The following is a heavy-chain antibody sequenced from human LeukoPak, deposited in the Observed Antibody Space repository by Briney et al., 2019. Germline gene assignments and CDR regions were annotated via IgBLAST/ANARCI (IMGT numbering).Heavy chain of an antibody. CDR1: GLTFSSYA. D-gene: IGHD3-10*01. J-gene: IGHJ4*02. Sequence: GGALRLSCAASGLTFSSYAMSWVRQAPGKGLEWVSAISGSGGSTYYADSVKGRFTISRDNSKNTLYLQMNSLRAEDTAVYYCAKDDGSGSFFLDYWGQGTLVTVSS. V-gene: IGHV3-23*01. CDR3: AKDDGSGSFFLDY. CDR2: ISGSGGST.